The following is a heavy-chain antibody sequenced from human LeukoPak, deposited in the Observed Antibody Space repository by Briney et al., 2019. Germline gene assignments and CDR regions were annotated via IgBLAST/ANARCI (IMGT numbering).Heavy chain of an antibody. Sequence: PSETLSLTCTVSGGSVSSGSYYWSWIRQPPGKGLEWIGYIYYSGSTNYNPSLKSRVTTSVDTSKNQFSLKLSSVTAADTAVYYCARGTYYDILTVYFFDYWGQGTLVTVSS. CDR2: IYYSGST. J-gene: IGHJ4*02. CDR1: GGSVSSGSYY. CDR3: ARGTYYDILTVYFFDY. D-gene: IGHD3-9*01. V-gene: IGHV4-61*01.